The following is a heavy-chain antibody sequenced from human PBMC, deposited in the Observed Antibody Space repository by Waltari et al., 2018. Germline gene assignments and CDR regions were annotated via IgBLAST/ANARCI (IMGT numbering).Heavy chain of an antibody. Sequence: QVQLQESGPGLVKPSETLSLTCTVSGGSISSHYWSWIRQPPGKGLAWIGYIYYSGSTNYNPSLKSRVTISVDTSKNQFSLKLSSVTAADTAVYYCARDYLYYDYVWGSYREGWYFDLWGRGTLVTVSS. CDR3: ARDYLYYDYVWGSYREGWYFDL. CDR2: IYYSGST. D-gene: IGHD3-16*02. J-gene: IGHJ2*01. V-gene: IGHV4-59*11. CDR1: GGSISSHY.